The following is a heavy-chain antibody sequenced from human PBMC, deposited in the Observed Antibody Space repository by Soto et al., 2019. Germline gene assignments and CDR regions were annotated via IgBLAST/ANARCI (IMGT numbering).Heavy chain of an antibody. CDR3: VRIRSGYSPSSYFYGLDV. CDR2: IDWEDNK. D-gene: IGHD3-3*01. CDR1: GFSLSADGMC. J-gene: IGHJ6*02. Sequence: SGPTLVNPTQTLTLTCSFSGFSLSADGMCVSWIRQPPGKALEWLALIDWEDNKFYNTPLKTRLTLSKDTSKNQVVLTMTDMDPVDTATYYCVRIRSGYSPSSYFYGLDVWGQGTTVTVSS. V-gene: IGHV2-70*01.